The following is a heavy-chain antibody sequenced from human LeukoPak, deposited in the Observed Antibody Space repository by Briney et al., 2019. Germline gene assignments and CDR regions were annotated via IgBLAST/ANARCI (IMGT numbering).Heavy chain of an antibody. J-gene: IGHJ4*02. CDR1: GGSFSGYY. CDR3: ARGLGTPFDY. V-gene: IGHV4-34*01. D-gene: IGHD7-27*01. CDR2: INHSGST. Sequence: PSETLSLTCAVYGGSFSGYYWSWIRQPPGKGLEWIGEINHSGSTNYNPSLKSRVTISVDTSKNQFSLKLSSVTAADTAVYYCARGLGTPFDYWGQGTLDTVSS.